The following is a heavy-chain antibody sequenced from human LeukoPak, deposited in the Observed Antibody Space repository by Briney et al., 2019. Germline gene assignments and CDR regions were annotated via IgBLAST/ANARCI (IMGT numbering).Heavy chain of an antibody. D-gene: IGHD6-13*01. CDR2: MYSGGDT. V-gene: IGHV3-53*01. CDR1: GYSVSDNY. Sequence: GGSLRLSCAASGYSVSDNYMSWVRQAPGKGLEWVSVMYSGGDTYYADSVKGRFTFSRDISKNTLYLQMNGLRTEDTAMYYCARDAPQVPAAGVLASWGQGTLVTVSS. CDR3: ARDAPQVPAAGVLAS. J-gene: IGHJ5*02.